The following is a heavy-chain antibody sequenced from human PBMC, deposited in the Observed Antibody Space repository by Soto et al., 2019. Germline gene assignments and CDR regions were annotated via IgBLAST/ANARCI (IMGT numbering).Heavy chain of an antibody. J-gene: IGHJ6*02. Sequence: EVQLLESGGGLVQPGGSLRLSCAASGFTFSSYAMSWVRQAPGQGLEWVSAISGTGGSTYYADSVKGRFTISRDNSRNTLSLQVNSRRAEDTAVEYCAKGRNTMVRGLIGYDYYARDVWGQGTTVTVSS. CDR2: ISGTGGST. V-gene: IGHV3-23*01. CDR1: GFTFSSYA. D-gene: IGHD3-10*01. CDR3: AKGRNTMVRGLIGYDYYARDV.